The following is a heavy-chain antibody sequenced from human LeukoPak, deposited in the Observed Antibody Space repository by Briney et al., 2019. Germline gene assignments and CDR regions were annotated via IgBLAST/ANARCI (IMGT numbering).Heavy chain of an antibody. CDR1: GGSISSYY. V-gene: IGHV4-4*07. CDR2: IYTSGST. CDR3: ARDDKSYGSGSYAFYYYYYYMDV. Sequence: SETLSLTCTVSGGSISSYYWSWIRQPAGKGLEWIGRIYTSGSTNYNPSLKSRVTTSVDKSKNQFSLKLSSVTAADTAVYYCARDDKSYGSGSYAFYYYYYYMDVWGKGTTVTVSS. D-gene: IGHD3-10*01. J-gene: IGHJ6*03.